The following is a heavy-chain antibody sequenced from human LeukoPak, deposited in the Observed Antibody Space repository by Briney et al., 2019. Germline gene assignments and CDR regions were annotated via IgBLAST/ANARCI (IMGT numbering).Heavy chain of an antibody. V-gene: IGHV4-39*01. CDR3: PRQTGVAVATFYFDD. D-gene: IGHD2-15*01. J-gene: IGHJ4*02. CDR2: IYYSGST. Sequence: SETLSLTCTVSGGSISSSSYYWGWIRQPPGKGLEWIGSIYYSGSTYYNPSLKSRVTISVDTSKNQFSLKLSSVTAADTAVYYCPRQTGVAVATFYFDDWGQGTQVTVSS. CDR1: GGSISSSSYY.